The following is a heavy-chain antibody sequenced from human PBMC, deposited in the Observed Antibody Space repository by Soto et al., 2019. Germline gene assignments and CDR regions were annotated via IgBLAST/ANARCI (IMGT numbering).Heavy chain of an antibody. D-gene: IGHD6-13*01. J-gene: IGHJ5*02. CDR2: IFYTGNT. CDR1: GGSVNSGSYQ. CDR3: ARADYSRKTFDT. Sequence: PSETLSLTCTVSGGSVNSGSYQWSWIRQPPGKGLEWIGYIFYTGNTNYHPSLKSRVAISVDTSKNQFSLKLNSVTAADTAVYYCARADYSRKTFDTWGQGTLVTVSS. V-gene: IGHV4-61*01.